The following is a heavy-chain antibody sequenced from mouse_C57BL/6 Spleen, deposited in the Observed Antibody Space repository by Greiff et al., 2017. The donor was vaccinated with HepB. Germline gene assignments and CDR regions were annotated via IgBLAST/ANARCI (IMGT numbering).Heavy chain of an antibody. Sequence: QVQLQQPGAELVRPGSSVKLSCKASGYTFTSYWMDWVKQRPGQGLEWIGNIYPSDSETHYNQKFKDKATLTVDKSSSTAYMQLSSLTSEDSAVYYCARVTTVVATDAYWGQGTLVTVSA. CDR1: GYTFTSYW. CDR2: IYPSDSET. D-gene: IGHD1-1*01. J-gene: IGHJ3*01. CDR3: ARVTTVVATDAY. V-gene: IGHV1-61*01.